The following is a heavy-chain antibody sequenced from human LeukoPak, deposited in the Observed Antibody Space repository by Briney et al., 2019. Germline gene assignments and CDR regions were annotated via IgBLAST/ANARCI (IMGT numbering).Heavy chain of an antibody. D-gene: IGHD6-19*01. CDR3: ARDHVVSSGYDY. J-gene: IGHJ4*02. Sequence: GGSLRPSCAASGFTFSSYSMNWVRQAPGKGLEWVSSISSSSSYIYYADSVKGRFTISRDNAKNSLYLQMNSLRAEDTAVYYCARDHVVSSGYDYWGQGTLVTVSS. CDR1: GFTFSSYS. V-gene: IGHV3-21*01. CDR2: ISSSSSYI.